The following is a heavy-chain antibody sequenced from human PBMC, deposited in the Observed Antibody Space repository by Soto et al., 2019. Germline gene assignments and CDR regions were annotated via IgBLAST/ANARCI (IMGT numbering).Heavy chain of an antibody. CDR1: GFTFSSYA. D-gene: IGHD1-26*01. V-gene: IGHV3-23*01. J-gene: IGHJ5*02. Sequence: PXGCLRLFCAASGFTFSSYAMSWVRQAPGKGLEWVSAISGSVGSTYYADSVKGRFTISRDNSKNTLYLQMNSLRAEDTAVYYCEKRSWIRYNWFDPWGQGTLVTVSS. CDR3: EKRSWIRYNWFDP. CDR2: ISGSVGST.